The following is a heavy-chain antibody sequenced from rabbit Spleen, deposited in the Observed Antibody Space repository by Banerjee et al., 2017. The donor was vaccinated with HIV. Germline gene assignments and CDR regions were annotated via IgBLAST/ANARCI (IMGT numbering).Heavy chain of an antibody. CDR3: ARDAHDGYSYYDL. J-gene: IGHJ3*01. CDR2: IGAASGGGT. V-gene: IGHV1S45*01. CDR1: GFSFSSGYC. D-gene: IGHD8-1*01. Sequence: QQQLVESGGGLVKPGASLTLTCTASGFSFSSGYCMCWVRQTPGKGLEWIACIGAASGGGTYYASWAKGRFTISKTSSTTVTLQMTSLTAADTATYFCARDAHDGYSYYDLWGQGTLVTVS.